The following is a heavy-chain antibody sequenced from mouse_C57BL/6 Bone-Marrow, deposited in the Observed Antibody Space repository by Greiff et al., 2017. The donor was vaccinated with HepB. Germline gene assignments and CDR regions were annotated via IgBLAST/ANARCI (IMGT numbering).Heavy chain of an antibody. J-gene: IGHJ1*03. CDR2: IYPGNSDT. CDR1: GYTFTSYW. Sequence: EVKVVESGTVLARPGASVKMSCKTSGYTFTSYWMHWVKQRPGQGLEWIGAIYPGNSDTSYNQKFKGKAKLTAVTSASTAYMELSSLTNEDSAVYYCTRRDYGSSYWYFDVWGTGTTVTVSS. V-gene: IGHV1-5*01. D-gene: IGHD1-1*01. CDR3: TRRDYGSSYWYFDV.